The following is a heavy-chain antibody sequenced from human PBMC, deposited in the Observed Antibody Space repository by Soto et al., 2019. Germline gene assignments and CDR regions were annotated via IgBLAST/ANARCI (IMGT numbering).Heavy chain of an antibody. D-gene: IGHD2-2*01. CDR1: GYTFTNYG. CDR2: ISPYNGKP. V-gene: IGHV1-18*01. J-gene: IGHJ3*02. Sequence: QVHLVQSGAEVKKPGASVKVSCKASGYTFTNYGINWIRQAPGQGLEWLGWISPYNGKPNYAQNLQGRVSMTTETSTTTAFMELRSLRSDDTAVYYCARAHCSGTNCYPETFEIWGQGTMVTVSS. CDR3: ARAHCSGTNCYPETFEI.